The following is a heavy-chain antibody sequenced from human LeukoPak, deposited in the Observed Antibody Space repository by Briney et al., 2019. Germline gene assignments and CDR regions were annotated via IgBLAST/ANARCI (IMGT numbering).Heavy chain of an antibody. J-gene: IGHJ3*01. Sequence: GGSLRLSCVASGFTFGKYWMSWVRQAPGKGLEWVAKINQDGSDMYYVDSVKGRFFVSRDNARNLVYLQMNSLRVDDTAVYYCARDFPGIGRGTFDFWGQGTIIIVSS. D-gene: IGHD3-10*01. V-gene: IGHV3-7*03. CDR2: INQDGSDM. CDR1: GFTFGKYW. CDR3: ARDFPGIGRGTFDF.